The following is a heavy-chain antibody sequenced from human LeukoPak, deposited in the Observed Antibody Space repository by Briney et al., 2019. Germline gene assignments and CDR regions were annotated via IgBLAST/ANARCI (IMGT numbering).Heavy chain of an antibody. CDR2: IYPGDSDT. CDR1: GYSFTSYW. J-gene: IGHJ4*02. D-gene: IGHD3-10*01. V-gene: IGHV5-51*01. CDR3: ARQIAVDSVRGEFDY. Sequence: EESLKISCKGSGYSFTSYWIGWVRQMPGKGLEWMGIIYPGDSDTRYSPSFQGQVTISADKSISTAYLQWSSLKASDTAMYYCARQIAVDSVRGEFDYWGQGTLVTVSS.